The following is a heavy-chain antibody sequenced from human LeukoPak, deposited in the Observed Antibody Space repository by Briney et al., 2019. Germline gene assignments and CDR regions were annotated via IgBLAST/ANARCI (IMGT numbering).Heavy chain of an antibody. V-gene: IGHV3-30*18. D-gene: IGHD3-22*01. CDR2: ISYDGSNK. Sequence: GGSLRLSCAASGFTFSSYGMHWVRQAPGKGLEWVAVISYDGSNKYYADSVKGRFTISRDNSKNTLYLQMNSLRAEDTAVYYCAKKRGPFTMIVVDDAFDIWGQGTMVTVSS. CDR3: AKKRGPFTMIVVDDAFDI. J-gene: IGHJ3*02. CDR1: GFTFSSYG.